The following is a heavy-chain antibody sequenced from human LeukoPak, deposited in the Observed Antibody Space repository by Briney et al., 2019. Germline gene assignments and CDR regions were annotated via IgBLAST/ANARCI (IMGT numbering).Heavy chain of an antibody. V-gene: IGHV4-34*01. CDR3: ARGLDILTGYFDY. Sequence: SETLSLTCAVYGGSFSGYYWSWIRQPPGKGLEWIGEINHSGSTNYNPSHKSRVTISVDTSKNQFSLKLSSVTAADTAVYYCARGLDILTGYFDYWGQGTLVTVSS. J-gene: IGHJ4*02. D-gene: IGHD3-9*01. CDR1: GGSFSGYY. CDR2: INHSGST.